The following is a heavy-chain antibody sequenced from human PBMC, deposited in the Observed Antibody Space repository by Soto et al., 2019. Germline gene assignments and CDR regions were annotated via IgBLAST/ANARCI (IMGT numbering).Heavy chain of an antibody. CDR1: GGSFSGYY. D-gene: IGHD4-17*01. CDR3: AKVAATVVPYYYYGMDV. CDR2: INHSGST. Sequence: PSETLSLTCAVYGGSFSGYYWSWIRQPPGKGLEWIGEINHSGSTNYNPSLKSRVTISVDNSKNTLYLQMNSLRAEDTAVYYCAKVAATVVPYYYYGMDVWGQGTTVTVSS. J-gene: IGHJ6*02. V-gene: IGHV4-34*01.